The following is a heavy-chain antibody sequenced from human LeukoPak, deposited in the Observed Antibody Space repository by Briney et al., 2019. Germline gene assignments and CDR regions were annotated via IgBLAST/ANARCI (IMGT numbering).Heavy chain of an antibody. CDR1: GGSISSGGYY. D-gene: IGHD6-13*01. J-gene: IGHJ4*02. CDR2: IYHSGST. V-gene: IGHV4-30-2*01. Sequence: SETLSLTCTVSGGSISSGGYYWSWIRQPPGKGLEWIGYIYHSGSTYYNPSLKSRVTISVDRSKNQFSLKLSSVTAADTAVYYCARSGNRYSSSWYPGYWGQGTLVTVSS. CDR3: ARSGNRYSSSWYPGY.